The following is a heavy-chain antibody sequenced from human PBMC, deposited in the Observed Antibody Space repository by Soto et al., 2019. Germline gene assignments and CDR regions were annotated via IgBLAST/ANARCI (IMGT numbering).Heavy chain of an antibody. D-gene: IGHD5-18*01. Sequence: QVQLQESGPGLVKPSETLSLTCTVSGGSISSYYWSWIRQPPGKGLEWIGYIYYSGSTNYNPSLKSRVTISVDTSKNQFSLNLSSVTAADTAAYYCARSVGYSYGPDYWGQGTLVTVSS. J-gene: IGHJ4*02. CDR2: IYYSGST. V-gene: IGHV4-59*01. CDR3: ARSVGYSYGPDY. CDR1: GGSISSYY.